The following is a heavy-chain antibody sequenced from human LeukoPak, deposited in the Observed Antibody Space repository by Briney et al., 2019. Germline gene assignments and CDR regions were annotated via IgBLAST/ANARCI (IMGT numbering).Heavy chain of an antibody. CDR1: GYSISTGYY. CDR2: FYHGGST. J-gene: IGHJ3*01. V-gene: IGHV4-38-2*02. D-gene: IGHD6-13*01. Sequence: SETLSLTCTVSGYSISTGYYWDWIRQPPGKGLEWIGTFYHGGSTNYSPSLKSRVTISVDTSKNQFSLKLRSVTAADTAVYYCARISSSNWYNERGAFDVWGQGTMVTVSS. CDR3: ARISSSNWYNERGAFDV.